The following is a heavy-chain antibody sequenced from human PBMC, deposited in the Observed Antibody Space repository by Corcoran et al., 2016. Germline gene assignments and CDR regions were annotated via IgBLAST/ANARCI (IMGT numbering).Heavy chain of an antibody. CDR2: IRSRPNSYAT. D-gene: IGHD3-16*01. V-gene: IGHV3-73*02. J-gene: IGHJ6*02. CDR1: GFTFSDSA. CDR3: TRGIGGYGMDV. Sequence: EVQLVESVGDLVQPGGSLRLSCAASGFTFSDSAIHWVRQASGKGLEWVGRIRSRPNSYATAYAASLGGRFTISRDDSKNTAYLQMNSLKTEDTAVYYCTRGIGGYGMDVWGQGTTVTVSS.